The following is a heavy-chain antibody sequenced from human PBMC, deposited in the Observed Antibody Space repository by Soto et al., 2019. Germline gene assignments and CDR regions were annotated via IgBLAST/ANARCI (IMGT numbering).Heavy chain of an antibody. D-gene: IGHD3-16*01. J-gene: IGHJ5*02. V-gene: IGHV1-2*04. CDR2: INPNSGGT. CDR3: ARRGRRAGLPTGDNWFDP. Sequence: ASVKVSCKASGYTFTGYYMHWVRQAPGQGLEWMGWINPNSGGTNYAQKFQGWVTMTRDTSISTAYMELSRLRTDDTAVSYCARRGRRAGLPTGDNWFDPWGQGALVTVSS. CDR1: GYTFTGYY.